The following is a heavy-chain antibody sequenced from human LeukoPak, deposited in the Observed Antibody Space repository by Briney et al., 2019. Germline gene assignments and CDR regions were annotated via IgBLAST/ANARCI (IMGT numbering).Heavy chain of an antibody. CDR3: AAALYGVNAFDI. CDR1: GFTFTSSA. V-gene: IGHV1-58*02. J-gene: IGHJ3*02. Sequence: ASVKVSCKASGFTFTSSAMQWVRQARGQRLEWIGWIVVGSGNTNYAQKFQKRVTITRDMSTSTAYMELSSLRSEDTAVYYCAAALYGVNAFDIWGQGTMVTVSS. CDR2: IVVGSGNT. D-gene: IGHD4-17*01.